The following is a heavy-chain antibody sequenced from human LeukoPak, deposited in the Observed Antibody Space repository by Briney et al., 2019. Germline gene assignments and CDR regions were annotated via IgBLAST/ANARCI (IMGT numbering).Heavy chain of an antibody. J-gene: IGHJ4*02. D-gene: IGHD3-10*01. Sequence: GGSLRLSCAASGFTFSSYSMNWVRQAPGKGLEWVSSISSSSSYIYYADSVKGRFTISRDNAKNSLYLQMNSLRAEDTALYYCARVSGSGRGGSDYWGQGTLVTVSS. CDR2: ISSSSSYI. V-gene: IGHV3-21*04. CDR1: GFTFSSYS. CDR3: ARVSGSGRGGSDY.